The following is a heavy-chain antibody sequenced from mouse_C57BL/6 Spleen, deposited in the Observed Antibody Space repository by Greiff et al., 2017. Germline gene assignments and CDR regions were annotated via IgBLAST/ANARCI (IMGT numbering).Heavy chain of an antibody. Sequence: VQLPQPGAELVMPGASVKLSCKASGYTFTSYWMHWVKQRPGQGLEWIGEIDPSDSYTNYNQKFKGKSTLTVDKSSSTAYMQHSSLTSEDSAVYYCARRGVYYGSSYENYYAMDYWGQGTSVTVSS. V-gene: IGHV1-69*01. CDR1: GYTFTSYW. J-gene: IGHJ4*01. CDR2: IDPSDSYT. D-gene: IGHD1-1*01. CDR3: ARRGVYYGSSYENYYAMDY.